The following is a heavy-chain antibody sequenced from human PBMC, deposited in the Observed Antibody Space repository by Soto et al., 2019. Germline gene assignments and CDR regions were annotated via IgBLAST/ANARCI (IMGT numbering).Heavy chain of an antibody. Sequence: QVQLVQSGAEVKKPGASVKVSCKASGYTFTSYYMHWVRQAPGQGLEWMGIINPSGGSTSYAQKVQGRDTMTRDTSTSTGYMELSSLSSEDTAVYYCASQGYCSGGSCYGPVYYYYYYMDVWGKGTTVTVSS. D-gene: IGHD2-15*01. CDR3: ASQGYCSGGSCYGPVYYYYYYMDV. CDR1: GYTFTSYY. CDR2: INPSGGST. V-gene: IGHV1-46*03. J-gene: IGHJ6*03.